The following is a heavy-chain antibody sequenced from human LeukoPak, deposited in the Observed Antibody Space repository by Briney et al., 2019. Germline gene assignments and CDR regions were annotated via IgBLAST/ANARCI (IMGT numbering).Heavy chain of an antibody. D-gene: IGHD4-23*01. CDR2: ISSSGSFL. V-gene: IGHV3-48*03. J-gene: IGHJ3*02. Sequence: GGSLRLSCAASGFTFSTYEMNWVRQAPGKGLEWVSYISSSGSFLYYADSLKGRFTISRDNAKNSLYLQMNSLRAEDTAVYYCARETLSANDAFDIWGQGTLVTVSS. CDR1: GFTFSTYE. CDR3: ARETLSANDAFDI.